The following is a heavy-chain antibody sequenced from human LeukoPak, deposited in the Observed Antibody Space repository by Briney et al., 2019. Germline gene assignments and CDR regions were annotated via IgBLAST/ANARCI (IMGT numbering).Heavy chain of an antibody. CDR2: MNSNSGNT. CDR3: ARYYSGWYYFDY. D-gene: IGHD6-19*01. J-gene: IGHJ4*02. V-gene: IGHV1-8*01. CDR1: GYTFTSYD. Sequence: ASVKVSCKASGYTFTSYDINWVRQATGQGLEWMGWMNSNSGNTGYAQKFQARVTFTRITSMSTAYMELRSLRSEDTAVYYCARYYSGWYYFDYWGQGTLVTVSS.